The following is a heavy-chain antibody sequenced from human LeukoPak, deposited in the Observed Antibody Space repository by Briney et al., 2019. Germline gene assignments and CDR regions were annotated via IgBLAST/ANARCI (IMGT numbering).Heavy chain of an antibody. CDR3: ARGSTIRFIDH. CDR2: IYHSGST. V-gene: IGHV4-30-2*01. J-gene: IGHJ5*02. CDR1: GGSISSGGYS. D-gene: IGHD5/OR15-5a*01. Sequence: PSETLSLTCAVSGGSISSGGYSWSWIRQPPGKGLEWIGYIYHSGSTYYNPSLKSRVTISVDRSKNQFSLKLSSVTAADTAVYYCARGSTIRFIDHWGQGTLVTVSS.